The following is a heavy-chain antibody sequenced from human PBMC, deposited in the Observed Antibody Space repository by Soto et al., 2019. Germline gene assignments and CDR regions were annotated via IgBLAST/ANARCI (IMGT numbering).Heavy chain of an antibody. V-gene: IGHV3-23*01. CDR1: VFTFKRYA. CDR3: GKENAYDSTWRSSRYTSQY. J-gene: IGHJ4*02. Sequence: XGSLRLSCTSSVFTFKRYAMTCFRQAPGRWLEWVSAISGSAGTFYETSAKGRFTISRDNSRRTAYLQMHSIRAEDAAIYYCGKENAYDSTWRSSRYTSQYLGRGTLHILSS. CDR2: ISGSAGT. D-gene: IGHD3-16*02.